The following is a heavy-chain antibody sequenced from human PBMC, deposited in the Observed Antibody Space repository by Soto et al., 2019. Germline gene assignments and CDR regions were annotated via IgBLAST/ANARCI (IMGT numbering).Heavy chain of an antibody. V-gene: IGHV1-24*01. J-gene: IGHJ4*02. CDR3: ATVNWNQYYFDY. CDR1: GYTLTELS. D-gene: IGHD1-20*01. CDR2: FDPEDGET. Sequence: ASVKVSCKVSGYTLTELSMHWVRQAPGKGLEWMGGFDPEDGETIYAQKFQGRVTMTEDTSTDTAYMELSSLRSEDTAAYYCATVNWNQYYFDYWGQGTLVTVSS.